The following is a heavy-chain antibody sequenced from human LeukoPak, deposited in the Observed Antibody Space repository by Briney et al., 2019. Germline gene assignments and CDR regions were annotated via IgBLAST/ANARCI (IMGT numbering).Heavy chain of an antibody. CDR1: GGSISSGDYY. CDR3: ARGLRLPYYYDSSGYYSGCWFDP. J-gene: IGHJ5*02. CDR2: IYYSGST. D-gene: IGHD3-22*01. V-gene: IGHV4-30-4*01. Sequence: SETLSLTCTVSGGSISSGDYYWSWIRQPPGKGLEWIGYIYYSGSTYYNPSLKSRVTISVDTSKNQFSLKLSSVTAADTAVYYCARGLRLPYYYDSSGYYSGCWFDPWGQGTLVTVSS.